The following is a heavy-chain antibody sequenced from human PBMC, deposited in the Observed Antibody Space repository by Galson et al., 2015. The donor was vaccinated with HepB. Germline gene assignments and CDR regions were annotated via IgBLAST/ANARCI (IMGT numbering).Heavy chain of an antibody. J-gene: IGHJ4*02. CDR2: INPSGGST. CDR1: GYTFTSYY. CDR3: ARGPEPVPTYYYDSSGYSFDY. Sequence: SVKVSCKASGYTFTSYYMHWVRQAPGQGLEWMGIINPSGGSTSYAQKFQGRVTMTRDTSTSTVYMELSSLRPEDTAVYYCARGPEPVPTYYYDSSGYSFDYWGQGTLVTVSS. D-gene: IGHD3-22*01. V-gene: IGHV1-46*01.